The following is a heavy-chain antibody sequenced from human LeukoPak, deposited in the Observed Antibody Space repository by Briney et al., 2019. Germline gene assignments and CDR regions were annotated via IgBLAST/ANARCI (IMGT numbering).Heavy chain of an antibody. CDR2: IDWDDDK. Sequence: SGPALVKPTPTLTLTCTFSGFSLSTRGMCVSWIRQPPWKALVWLARIDWDDDKYYSTSLKTRLTISKDTSKNQVVLTMTNMDPVDTATYYCALTYYYGSGAYSYGMDVWGQGTTVTVSS. J-gene: IGHJ6*02. D-gene: IGHD3-10*01. CDR3: ALTYYYGSGAYSYGMDV. CDR1: GFSLSTRGMC. V-gene: IGHV2-70*11.